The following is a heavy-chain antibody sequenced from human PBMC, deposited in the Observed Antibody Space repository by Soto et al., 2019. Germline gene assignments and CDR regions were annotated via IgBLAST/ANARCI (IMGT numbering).Heavy chain of an antibody. CDR3: ARGIKNYYGVDV. J-gene: IGHJ6*02. CDR1: GFTFTSYW. V-gene: IGHV3-74*01. CDR2: INSDGTTA. Sequence: EVQLVESGGDLVQPGGSLRLSCAASGFTFTSYWVHWVRQAQGKGLVWVSRINSDGTTANYADYVTGRFTISRDNAKNTAYLQMNSLRVEDTAVYYCARGIKNYYGVDVWGQGTTVTVSS.